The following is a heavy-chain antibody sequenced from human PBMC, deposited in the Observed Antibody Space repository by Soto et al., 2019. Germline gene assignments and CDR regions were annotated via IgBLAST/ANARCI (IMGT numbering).Heavy chain of an antibody. J-gene: IGHJ4*02. CDR2: ITPIYPTT. V-gene: IGHV1-69*13. CDR3: ARIPRYSFPTSDDLDS. Sequence: SVNVSCKASGGTFYTYTFSWVRQAPGQGLEWMGSITPIYPTTNYAERFQGRLTITADGSTHTAYMDLTSLTSEDTAVYYCARIPRYSFPTSDDLDSWGQGTLVTVSS. D-gene: IGHD5-18*01. CDR1: GGTFYTYT.